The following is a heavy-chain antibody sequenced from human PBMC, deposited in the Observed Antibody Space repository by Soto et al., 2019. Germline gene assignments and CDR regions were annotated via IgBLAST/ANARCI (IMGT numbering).Heavy chain of an antibody. CDR3: ARHPITMVRGVIDDAFDI. Sequence: GESLKISCKGSGYSFTSYWIGWVRQMPGKGLEWMGIIYPGDSDTRYSPSFQGQVTISVDKSISTAYLQWSSLKASDTAMYYCARHPITMVRGVIDDAFDIWGQGTMVTVSS. V-gene: IGHV5-51*01. D-gene: IGHD3-10*01. CDR1: GYSFTSYW. CDR2: IYPGDSDT. J-gene: IGHJ3*02.